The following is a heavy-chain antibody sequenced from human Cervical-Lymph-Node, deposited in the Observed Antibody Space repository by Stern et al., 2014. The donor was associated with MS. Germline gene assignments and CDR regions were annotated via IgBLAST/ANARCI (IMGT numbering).Heavy chain of an antibody. V-gene: IGHV1-46*03. CDR2: INPSGGST. Sequence: DQLVESVAEVKKPGASVKVSCKASGYSFTSYYLHWVRQAPGQGLEWMGIINPSGGSTSYAQKFQGRVTMTRDTSTSTVYMELSSLRSEDTAVYYCARPGLLNDAFDIWGQGTMVTVSS. CDR3: ARPGLLNDAFDI. J-gene: IGHJ3*02. CDR1: GYSFTSYY.